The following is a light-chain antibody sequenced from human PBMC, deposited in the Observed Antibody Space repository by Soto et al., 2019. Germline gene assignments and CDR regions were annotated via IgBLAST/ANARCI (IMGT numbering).Light chain of an antibody. Sequence: EIVVTQSPATLSVSPGERVTLSCTASQNVTSRIAWYQQKPGQTPRLLIYDASTRAAGIPDRFNGGGSGTEFTLTISSLQSEDFALYFCQQYDTWWTFVQGTRVQI. J-gene: IGKJ1*01. CDR1: QNVTSR. V-gene: IGKV3-15*01. CDR2: DAS. CDR3: QQYDTWWT.